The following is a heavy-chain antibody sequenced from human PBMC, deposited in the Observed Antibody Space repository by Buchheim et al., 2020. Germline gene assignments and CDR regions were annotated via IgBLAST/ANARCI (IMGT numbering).Heavy chain of an antibody. CDR2: INAGNGNT. V-gene: IGHV1-3*01. CDR3: ARFMFYDSSGYYSWALDY. D-gene: IGHD3-22*01. Sequence: QVQLVQSGAEVKKPGASVKVSCKASGYTFTSYAMHWVRQAPGQRLEWMGWINAGNGNTKYSQKFQGRVTITRDTYASTAYMELSSLRSEDTAVYYCARFMFYDSSGYYSWALDYWGQGTL. J-gene: IGHJ4*02. CDR1: GYTFTSYA.